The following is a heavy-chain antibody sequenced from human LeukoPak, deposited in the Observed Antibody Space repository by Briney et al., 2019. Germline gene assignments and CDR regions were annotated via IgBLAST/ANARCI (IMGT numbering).Heavy chain of an antibody. CDR1: GGSISSYY. CDR3: ARDDCSSTSCYFRWFDP. D-gene: IGHD2-2*01. CDR2: IYYSGST. J-gene: IGHJ5*02. Sequence: PSETLSLTCTVSGGSISSYYWSWTRQPPGKGLEWIGYIYYSGSTNYNPSLKSRVTISVDTSKNQFSLKLSSVTAADTAVYYCARDDCSSTSCYFRWFDPWGQGTLVTVSS. V-gene: IGHV4-59*01.